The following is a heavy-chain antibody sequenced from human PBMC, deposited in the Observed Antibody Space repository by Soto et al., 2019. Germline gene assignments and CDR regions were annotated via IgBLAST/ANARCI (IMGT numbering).Heavy chain of an antibody. Sequence: GGSLRLSCAAPGFTFSNYGMHWVRQAPGKGLEWVSGFRSSGDDGTTYYADSVKGRFTISRDNSKNTLFLQMNSLRAEDTAIYYCAKKVNSGSGSQYFDYWGQGTLVTVSS. D-gene: IGHD3-10*01. V-gene: IGHV3-23*01. J-gene: IGHJ4*02. CDR3: AKKVNSGSGSQYFDY. CDR1: GFTFSNYG. CDR2: FRSSGDDGTT.